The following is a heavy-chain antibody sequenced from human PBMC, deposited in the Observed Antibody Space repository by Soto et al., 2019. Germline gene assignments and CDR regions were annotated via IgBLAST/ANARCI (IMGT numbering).Heavy chain of an antibody. Sequence: QVQLVQSGAEVKKPGASVKVSCKASGYSFTSYDMNWVRQAPGQGLEGMGWVNPNSGDTDYAKKFQARVTMTTDTSLRTAYMELSSLRSEATAVYYCASVSFLAPVTGAEIFDFWGQGTMVTVSS. D-gene: IGHD2-21*02. CDR1: GYSFTSYD. V-gene: IGHV1-8*01. CDR3: ASVSFLAPVTGAEIFDF. CDR2: VNPNSGDT. J-gene: IGHJ3*01.